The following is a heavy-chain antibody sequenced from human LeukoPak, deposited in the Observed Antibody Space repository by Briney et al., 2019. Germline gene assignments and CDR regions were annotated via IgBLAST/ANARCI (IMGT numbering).Heavy chain of an antibody. CDR3: ARTLTTVTTKNAAFDI. D-gene: IGHD4-17*01. CDR1: GYTFTSYD. V-gene: IGHV1-8*03. Sequence: GASVKVSCKASGYTFTSYDINWVRQATGQGLEWMGWMNPNSGNTGYAQKFQGRVTITRNTSISTAYMELSSLRSEDTAVYYCARTLTTVTTKNAAFDIWGQGTMVTVSS. CDR2: MNPNSGNT. J-gene: IGHJ3*02.